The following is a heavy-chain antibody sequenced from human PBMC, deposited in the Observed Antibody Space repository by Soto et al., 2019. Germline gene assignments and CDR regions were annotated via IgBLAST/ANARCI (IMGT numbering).Heavy chain of an antibody. CDR1: GYTFTSSG. V-gene: IGHV1-18*01. CDR3: ALRYFDWFSFDP. CDR2: ISAYNGNT. J-gene: IGHJ5*02. D-gene: IGHD3-9*01. Sequence: ASVKVSCKASGYTFTSSGISWVRQAPGQGLEWMGWISAYNGNTNYAQKLQGRVTMTTDTSTSTAYMELRSLRSDDTAVYYCALRYFDWFSFDPWGQGTLVTVS.